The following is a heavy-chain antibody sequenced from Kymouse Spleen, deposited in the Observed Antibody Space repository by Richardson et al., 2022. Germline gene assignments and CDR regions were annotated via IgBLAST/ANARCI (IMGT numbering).Heavy chain of an antibody. CDR3: ARGDIVLMVYARDYYYYGMDV. V-gene: IGHV4-39*01. CDR1: GGSISSSSYY. D-gene: IGHD2-8*01. J-gene: IGHJ6*02. Sequence: QLQLQESGPGLVKPSETLSLTCTVSGGSISSSSYYWGWIRQPPGKGLEWIGSIYYSGSTYYNPSLKSRVTISVDTSKNQFSLKLSSVTAADTAVYYCARGDIVLMVYARDYYYYGMDVWGQGTTVTVSS. CDR2: IYYSGST.